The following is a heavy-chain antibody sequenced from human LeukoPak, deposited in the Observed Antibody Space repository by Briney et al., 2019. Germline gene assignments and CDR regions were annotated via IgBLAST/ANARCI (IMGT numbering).Heavy chain of an antibody. V-gene: IGHV3-21*01. CDR2: ISGSSGFK. D-gene: IGHD6-13*01. J-gene: IGHJ4*02. CDR1: GFTFSSYA. Sequence: GGSLRLFCAASGFTFSSYAMSWVRQAPGKGLEWVSSISGSSGFKYYAGSVKGRFTISRDSAKNSLYPQMNSLRGEDTAVYYCARDRDSSSWYFDNWGQGTLVTVSS. CDR3: ARDRDSSSWYFDN.